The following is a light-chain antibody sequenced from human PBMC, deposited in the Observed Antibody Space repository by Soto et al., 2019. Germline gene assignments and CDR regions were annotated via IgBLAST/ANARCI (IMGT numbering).Light chain of an antibody. V-gene: IGKV3-20*01. CDR2: DAS. J-gene: IGKJ3*01. Sequence: SVLTQSPGTLSLSPGGWVTLSFRASQSVWSGHLAWYQQKPGQAPRLVIYDASTRATGIPDRFSGGGSGTDFTLTISRVEPEDFAVYYCHQYGRSASSITFGPGTKVEIK. CDR1: QSVWSGH. CDR3: HQYGRSASSIT.